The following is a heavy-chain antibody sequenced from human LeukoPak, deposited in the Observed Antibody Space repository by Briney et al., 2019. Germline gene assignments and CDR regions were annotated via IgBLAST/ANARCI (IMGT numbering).Heavy chain of an antibody. D-gene: IGHD6-19*01. Sequence: PSETLSLTCTVSGGSISRSSYYWSWIRQPPGKGLEWIGYIYYSGSTNYNPSLKSRVTISVDTSKNQFSLKLSSVTAADTAVYYCARDHLWAGFDPWGQGTLVTVSS. CDR3: ARDHLWAGFDP. V-gene: IGHV4-61*01. J-gene: IGHJ5*02. CDR1: GGSISRSSYY. CDR2: IYYSGST.